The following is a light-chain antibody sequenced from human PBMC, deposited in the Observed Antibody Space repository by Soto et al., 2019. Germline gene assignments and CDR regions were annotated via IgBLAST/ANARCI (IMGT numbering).Light chain of an antibody. Sequence: EIVMMQSPATLSVSPGERATLSCRASQSVSSNLAWYQQKPGQAPRLLIYGASTRATGIPARFSGSGSGTEFTLTISSLQSEDLAVYYCQQYNNWPHTFGQGTKLEIK. V-gene: IGKV3-15*01. CDR3: QQYNNWPHT. CDR2: GAS. J-gene: IGKJ2*01. CDR1: QSVSSN.